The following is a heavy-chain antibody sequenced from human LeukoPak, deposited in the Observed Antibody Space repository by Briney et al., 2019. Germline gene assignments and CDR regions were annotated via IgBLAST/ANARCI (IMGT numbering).Heavy chain of an antibody. CDR1: GYSFTSYW. CDR2: IYPGDSDT. D-gene: IGHD2-21*02. CDR3: ARVPNQPYCGGDCYYHAFDI. Sequence: GESLKISCKGSGYSFTSYWIGWVRQMPGKGLEWMGIIYPGDSDTRYSPSFQGQVTISADKSISTAYLQWSSLKASDTAMYYCARVPNQPYCGGDCYYHAFDIWGQGTMVTVSS. V-gene: IGHV5-51*01. J-gene: IGHJ3*02.